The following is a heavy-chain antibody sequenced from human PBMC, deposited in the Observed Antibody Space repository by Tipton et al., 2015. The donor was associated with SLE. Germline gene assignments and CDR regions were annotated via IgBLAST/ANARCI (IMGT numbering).Heavy chain of an antibody. D-gene: IGHD1-1*01. V-gene: IGHV4-39*07. J-gene: IGHJ6*03. CDR1: GGSVSSHTYY. CDR2: INHSGGT. CDR3: ARAPGLERSFYYYYYMDV. Sequence: GLVKPSETLSLTCSVSGGSVSSHTYYWGWIRQPPGKGLEWIGEINHSGGTNYNPSLKSRVTISVDTSKNQFSLKLSSVTAADTAVYYCARAPGLERSFYYYYYMDVWDKGTTVTVSS.